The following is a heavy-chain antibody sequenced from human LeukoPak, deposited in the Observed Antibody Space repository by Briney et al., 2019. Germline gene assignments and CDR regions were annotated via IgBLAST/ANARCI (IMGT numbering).Heavy chain of an antibody. D-gene: IGHD3-3*01. Sequence: GESLKISCKGSGYSFSNYWIGWVRQMPGKGLEWMGIIYAGDSDTRYSPSFQGQVTFSVDKSISTAYLQWSSLKASDTAMYYCARPSKLYDFWSGYYDGWYYFDYWGQGTLVTVSS. CDR2: IYAGDSDT. J-gene: IGHJ4*02. V-gene: IGHV5-51*01. CDR3: ARPSKLYDFWSGYYDGWYYFDY. CDR1: GYSFSNYW.